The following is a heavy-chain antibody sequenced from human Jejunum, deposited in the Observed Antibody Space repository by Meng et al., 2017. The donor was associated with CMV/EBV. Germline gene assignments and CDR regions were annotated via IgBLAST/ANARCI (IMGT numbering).Heavy chain of an antibody. J-gene: IGHJ4*02. D-gene: IGHD6-13*01. CDR2: ISTYDGKT. CDR3: ARRIAAIGPLYYFDS. Sequence: YSFPNNGIGWVRQAPGQGLEWMGWISTYDGKTDYAQTLQGRVTMTMDTSMNTANMELGSLTSDDTAVYFCARRIAAIGPLYYFDSWGQGTLVTVSS. V-gene: IGHV1-18*01. CDR1: YSFPNNG.